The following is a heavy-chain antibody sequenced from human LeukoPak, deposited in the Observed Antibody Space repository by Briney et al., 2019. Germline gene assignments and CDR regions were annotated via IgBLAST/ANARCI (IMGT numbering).Heavy chain of an antibody. Sequence: GGSLRLSCATSGFTFSSYSMNWVRQAPGKGLEWVSSISSSSSYIYYADSVKGRFTISRDNAKNSLYLQMNSLRAEDTAVYYCASLQPLLYYYYYYMDVWGKGTTVTVSS. V-gene: IGHV3-21*01. CDR2: ISSSSSYI. CDR3: ASLQPLLYYYYYYMDV. J-gene: IGHJ6*03. D-gene: IGHD2-21*02. CDR1: GFTFSSYS.